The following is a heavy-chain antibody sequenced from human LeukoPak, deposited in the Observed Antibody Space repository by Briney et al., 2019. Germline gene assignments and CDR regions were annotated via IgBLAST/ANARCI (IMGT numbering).Heavy chain of an antibody. V-gene: IGHV3-7*01. D-gene: IGHD5-18*01. CDR3: ARDLSGVTGYTYGRGIDY. J-gene: IGHJ4*02. CDR1: GFTFSSYW. CDR2: IKKDGSEK. Sequence: GGSLRLSCAASGFTFSSYWMSWVRQAPGKGLEWVANIKKDGSEKYYVDSVKGRFTISRDNAKTSLYLQMNSLRAEDTAVYYCARDLSGVTGYTYGRGIDYWGRGTLVTVSS.